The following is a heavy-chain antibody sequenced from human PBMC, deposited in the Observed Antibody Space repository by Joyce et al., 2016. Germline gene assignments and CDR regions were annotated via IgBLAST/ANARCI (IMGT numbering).Heavy chain of an antibody. D-gene: IGHD2-15*01. J-gene: IGHJ5*02. CDR1: GGSISSSTYY. Sequence: QLQLQESGPGLVKPSETLSLSCTVSGGSISSSTYYWGWIRQPPRKVLEWIGGVYYSGSTSYNPSLKSRVTISVDTSKNQFSLKLTSVTAADTAVYYCARSFFYCSGGSCFSGEWFDPWGQGTLVTVSS. V-gene: IGHV4-39*07. CDR2: VYYSGST. CDR3: ARSFFYCSGGSCFSGEWFDP.